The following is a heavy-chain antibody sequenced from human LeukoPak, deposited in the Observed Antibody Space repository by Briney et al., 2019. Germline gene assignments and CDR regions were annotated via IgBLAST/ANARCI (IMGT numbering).Heavy chain of an antibody. CDR2: INHSGST. J-gene: IGHJ4*02. CDR3: ARGSWGYDYVWGSYRSYYFDY. Sequence: SETLSLTCAVYGGSFTSHHWSWIRQPPGKGLEWIGEINHSGSTNYNPSLKSRVTISVDTSKNQFSLKLSSVTAADAAVYYCARGSWGYDYVWGSYRSYYFDYWGQGTLVTVSS. CDR1: GGSFTSHH. V-gene: IGHV4-34*01. D-gene: IGHD3-16*02.